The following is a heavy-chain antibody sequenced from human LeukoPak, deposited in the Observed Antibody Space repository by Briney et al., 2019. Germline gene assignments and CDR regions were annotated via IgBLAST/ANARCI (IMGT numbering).Heavy chain of an antibody. CDR2: ISYDGSNK. CDR1: GFTFSSYA. CDR3: AKPPYYYYGMDV. Sequence: PGGSLRLSCAASGFTFSSYAMSWVRQAPGKGLEWVAVISYDGSNKYYADSVKGRFTISRDNSKNTLYLQMNSLRAEDTAVYYCAKPPYYYYGMDVWGQGTTVTVSS. V-gene: IGHV3-30*18. J-gene: IGHJ6*02.